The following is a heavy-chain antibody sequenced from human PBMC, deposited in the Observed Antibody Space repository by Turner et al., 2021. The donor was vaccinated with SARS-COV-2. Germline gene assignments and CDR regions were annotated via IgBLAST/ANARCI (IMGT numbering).Heavy chain of an antibody. CDR2: IRSSSSYI. J-gene: IGHJ3*02. V-gene: IGHV3-21*01. CDR3: ARDVPTYYYDSSGYYTDAFDI. D-gene: IGHD3-22*01. Sequence: EVQMVESGGGVVKTGGPLRLSWVASGLPASGYSMNWVRQAPGNVLEWVSSIRSSSSYIYYADSVKGRFTISRDNAKNSLYLQMNSLRAEDTAVYYCARDVPTYYYDSSGYYTDAFDIWGQGTMVTVSS. CDR1: GLPASGYS.